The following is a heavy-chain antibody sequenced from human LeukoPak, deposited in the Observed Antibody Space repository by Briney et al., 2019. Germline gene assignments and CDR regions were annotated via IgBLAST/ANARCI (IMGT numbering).Heavy chain of an antibody. D-gene: IGHD6-6*01. V-gene: IGHV3-7*05. Sequence: GGSLRLSCAASGFTFSSYAMNWVRQAPGKGLEWVANINPDGSGKYYVDSVKGRFSISRDSAKSSMYLQMDSLRAEDTAVYYCARGIHNSCDYWGQGALVTVSS. CDR2: INPDGSGK. J-gene: IGHJ4*02. CDR3: ARGIHNSCDY. CDR1: GFTFSSYA.